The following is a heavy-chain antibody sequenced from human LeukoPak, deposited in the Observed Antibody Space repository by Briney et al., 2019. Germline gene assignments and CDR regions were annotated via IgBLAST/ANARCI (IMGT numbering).Heavy chain of an antibody. J-gene: IGHJ4*02. CDR3: ASREKDYFDY. CDR1: GFTFDDYA. D-gene: IGHD3-10*01. Sequence: GGSLRLSCAASGFTFDDYAMHWVRQAPGKGLEWVSGISWNSGSIGHADSVKGRFTISRDNAKNSLYLQMNSLRAEDTALYYCASREKDYFDYWGQGTLVTVSS. CDR2: ISWNSGSI. V-gene: IGHV3-9*01.